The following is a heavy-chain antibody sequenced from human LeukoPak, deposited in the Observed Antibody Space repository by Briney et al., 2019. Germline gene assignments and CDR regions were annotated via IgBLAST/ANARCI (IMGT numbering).Heavy chain of an antibody. Sequence: SVKVSCKASGGTFSSYAISWVRQAPGQGLEWMGRIIPILGIANYAQKFQGRVTITADKSTSTAYMELSSLRSEDTAVYYYAEHHSIAVAGIFDYWGQGTLVTVSS. J-gene: IGHJ4*02. D-gene: IGHD6-19*01. CDR3: AEHHSIAVAGIFDY. CDR1: GGTFSSYA. V-gene: IGHV1-69*04. CDR2: IIPILGIA.